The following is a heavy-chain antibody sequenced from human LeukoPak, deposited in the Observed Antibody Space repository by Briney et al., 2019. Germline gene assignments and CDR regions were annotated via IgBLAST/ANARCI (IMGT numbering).Heavy chain of an antibody. Sequence: SETLSLTCTVSGGSISSYYWSWIRQPPGKGLEWIGYIYYSGSTNYNPSLKSRVTISVDTSQNQFSLRLSSVNDADTAMYYCARRKSGWFDPWGQGTLVTVSS. CDR2: IYYSGST. CDR3: ARRKSGWFDP. CDR1: GGSISSYY. J-gene: IGHJ5*02. V-gene: IGHV4-59*08.